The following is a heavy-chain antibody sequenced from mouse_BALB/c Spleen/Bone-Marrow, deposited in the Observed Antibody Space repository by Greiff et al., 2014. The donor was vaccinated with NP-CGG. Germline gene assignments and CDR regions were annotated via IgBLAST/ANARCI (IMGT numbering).Heavy chain of an antibody. CDR1: GYTFTSYW. Sequence: VQLQESGAELVKPGAPVKLSCKASGYTFTSYWMNWVKQRPGRGLEWIGRMDPSDSETHYNQKFKDKATLTVDKSSSTAYIQLSGLTSEDSAVYYCARALGDGYYYAMDYWGQGTSVTVSS. J-gene: IGHJ4*01. D-gene: IGHD2-3*01. CDR2: MDPSDSET. V-gene: IGHV1-69*02. CDR3: ARALGDGYYYAMDY.